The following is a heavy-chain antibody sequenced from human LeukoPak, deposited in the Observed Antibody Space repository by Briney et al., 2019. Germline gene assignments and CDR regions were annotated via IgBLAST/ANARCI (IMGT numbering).Heavy chain of an antibody. CDR1: ALIFRPYD. J-gene: IGHJ4*02. CDR3: PSLRPAWIDY. V-gene: IGHV3-33*08. Sequence: GGSLRLSCAASALIFRPYDMHCLRQAPGKGLEWVAVIWYDGSNKNYAGSVKGRFTISRDNSKNTLYLHMNSLRDDGKAVYYRPSLRPAWIDYWGQGTLVTVSS. CDR2: IWYDGSNK. D-gene: IGHD3-3*01.